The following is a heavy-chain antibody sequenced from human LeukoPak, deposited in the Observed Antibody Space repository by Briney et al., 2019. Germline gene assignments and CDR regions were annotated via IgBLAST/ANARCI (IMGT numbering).Heavy chain of an antibody. J-gene: IGHJ4*02. Sequence: GRSLRLSCAASGFTLSSYAMHWVRQAPGKGLEWVVVISYDGSNKYYADSVKGRFTISRDNSKNTLYLQMNSLRAEDTAEYYCAKDRPWPGSYYFDYWGQGTLVTVSS. CDR2: ISYDGSNK. CDR1: GFTLSSYA. CDR3: AKDRPWPGSYYFDY. D-gene: IGHD3-16*02. V-gene: IGHV3-30-3*01.